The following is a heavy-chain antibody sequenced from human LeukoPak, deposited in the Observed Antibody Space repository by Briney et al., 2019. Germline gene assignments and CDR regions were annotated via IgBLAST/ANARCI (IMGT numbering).Heavy chain of an antibody. J-gene: IGHJ4*02. CDR1: GFTFSSYS. V-gene: IGHV3-7*01. Sequence: PGGSLRLSCAASGFTFSSYSMSWVRQAPGKGLEWVANIKQDGSEKYYVDSVKGRFTISRDNAKNSLYLQMNSLRAEDTAVYYCTFSYLTNMGVFDYWGQGTLVTVSS. D-gene: IGHD2-8*01. CDR3: TFSYLTNMGVFDY. CDR2: IKQDGSEK.